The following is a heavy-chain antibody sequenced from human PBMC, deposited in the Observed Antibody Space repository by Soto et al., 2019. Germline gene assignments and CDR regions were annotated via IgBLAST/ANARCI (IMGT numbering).Heavy chain of an antibody. Sequence: SETLSLTCAVYGGSFSGYYWTWIRQPPGKGLEWIGEINHGGSTNQNPALKSRVTVSVDTSKNQFSLKLKSVTAADTAVYYWARGITIILAVQGHAPGNHHFGPWGQGRLVTVSS. V-gene: IGHV4-34*01. CDR2: INHGGST. D-gene: IGHD3-10*01. CDR1: GGSFSGYY. J-gene: IGHJ5*02. CDR3: ARGITIILAVQGHAPGNHHFGP.